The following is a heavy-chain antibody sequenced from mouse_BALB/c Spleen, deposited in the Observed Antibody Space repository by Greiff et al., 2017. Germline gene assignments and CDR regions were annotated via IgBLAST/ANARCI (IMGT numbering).Heavy chain of an antibody. J-gene: IGHJ4*01. Sequence: EVQLVESGGGLVQPGGSLKLSCAASGFTFSSYTMSWVRQTPEKRLEWVAYISNGGGSTYYPDTVKGRFTISRDNAKNTLYLQMSSLKSEDTAMYYCARGGLLRYAMDYWGQGTSVTVSS. CDR3: ARGGLLRYAMDY. V-gene: IGHV5-12-2*01. CDR2: ISNGGGST. D-gene: IGHD1-1*01. CDR1: GFTFSSYT.